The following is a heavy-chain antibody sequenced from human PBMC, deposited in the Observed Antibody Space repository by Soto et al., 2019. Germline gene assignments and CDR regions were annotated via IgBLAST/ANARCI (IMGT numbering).Heavy chain of an antibody. D-gene: IGHD6-19*01. CDR3: AKGVAGTESYYYYYGMDV. Sequence: GGSLRLSCAASGFTFSSYGMHWVRQAPGKGLEWVAVISYDGSNKYYADSVKGRFTISRDNSKNTLYLQMNSLRAEDTAVYYCAKGVAGTESYYYYYGMDVWGQGTTVTVSS. J-gene: IGHJ6*02. V-gene: IGHV3-30*18. CDR2: ISYDGSNK. CDR1: GFTFSSYG.